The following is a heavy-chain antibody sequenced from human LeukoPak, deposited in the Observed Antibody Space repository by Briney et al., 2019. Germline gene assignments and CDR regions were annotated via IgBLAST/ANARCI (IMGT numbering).Heavy chain of an antibody. CDR3: AREWGYCSSTSCSYGMDV. CDR1: GFTFSSYW. J-gene: IGHJ6*04. Sequence: GGSLRLSGAASGFTFSSYWMSWVRQAPGKGLEWVANIKQDGSEKYYVDSVKGRFTISRDNAKNSLYLQMNSLRAEDTAVYYCAREWGYCSSTSCSYGMDVWGKGTTVTVSS. V-gene: IGHV3-7*03. CDR2: IKQDGSEK. D-gene: IGHD2-2*01.